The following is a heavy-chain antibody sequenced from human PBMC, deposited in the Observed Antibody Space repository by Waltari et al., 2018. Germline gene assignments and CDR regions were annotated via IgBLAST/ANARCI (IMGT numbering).Heavy chain of an antibody. CDR2: ISSSISTI. CDR1: GFTFSSYS. J-gene: IGHJ4*02. D-gene: IGHD3-10*01. V-gene: IGHV3-48*01. CDR3: ARESWGVENFDY. Sequence: EVQLVESGGGLVQPGGSLRLSCAASGFTFSSYSMNWVRQAPGKGLEWVSYISSSISTIYYADSVKGRFTISRDNAKNSLYLQMNSLRAEDTAVYYCARESWGVENFDYWGQGTLVTVSS.